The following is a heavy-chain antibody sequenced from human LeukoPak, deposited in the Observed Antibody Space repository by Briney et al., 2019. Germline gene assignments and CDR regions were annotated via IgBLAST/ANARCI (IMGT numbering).Heavy chain of an antibody. D-gene: IGHD6-13*01. CDR3: ARAAAAGPTGRKYYYYMDV. V-gene: IGHV1-18*01. Sequence: ASVKVSCKASGYTFTSYGISWVRQAPGQGLEWMGWISAYNGNTNYAQKLQGRVTMTTDTSTSTAYMELRSLRSDDTAVYYCARAAAAGPTGRKYYYYMDVWGKGTTVTVSS. CDR1: GYTFTSYG. CDR2: ISAYNGNT. J-gene: IGHJ6*03.